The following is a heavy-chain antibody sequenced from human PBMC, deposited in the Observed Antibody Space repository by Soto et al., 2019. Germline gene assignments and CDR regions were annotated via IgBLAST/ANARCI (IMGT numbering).Heavy chain of an antibody. CDR2: LSNSGTYT. J-gene: IGHJ4*02. CDR3: ARDRYVFDY. V-gene: IGHV3-11*05. D-gene: IGHD3-16*01. CDR1: GFAFSDYY. Sequence: QVQLVQSGGGLVKPGGSLTLSCAASGFAFSDYYMTWIRQAPGKGLEWVSSLSNSGTYTNYADSVKGRFITSRDNAKNSLFLHLNSLRAEDTAVYFCARDRYVFDYWGQGDLVTVSS.